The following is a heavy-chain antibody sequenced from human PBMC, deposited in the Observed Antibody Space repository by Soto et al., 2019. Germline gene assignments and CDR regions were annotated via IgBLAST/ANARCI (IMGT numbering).Heavy chain of an antibody. V-gene: IGHV1-69*12. D-gene: IGHD3-22*01. J-gene: IGHJ4*02. CDR1: GVTFSSYA. CDR3: ARRDGNYDYDSSGDYPY. Sequence: QVQLVQSGAEVKKPGSSVKVSCKASGVTFSSYAISWVRQAPGQGLAWMGGIIPIFGTANYAQKFQGRVTIHADESTSTAYMELSSLRSEDTAVYYCARRDGNYDYDSSGDYPYWGQGTLVTVAS. CDR2: IIPIFGTA.